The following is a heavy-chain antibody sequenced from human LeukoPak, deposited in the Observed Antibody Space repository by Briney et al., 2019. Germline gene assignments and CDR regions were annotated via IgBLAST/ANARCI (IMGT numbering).Heavy chain of an antibody. J-gene: IGHJ4*02. D-gene: IGHD2-15*01. CDR3: ARDFFHGHCAGLSCFLLDY. V-gene: IGHV1-18*01. CDR1: GYTFTRYG. Sequence: GASVKVSCKASGYTFTRYGISWVRQAPGQGLEWMGWISANNGDTNSAQKFQDRVTMTTDTYTSTAYMELRSLRSDDTAVYYCARDFFHGHCAGLSCFLLDYWGQGSLVTVSS. CDR2: ISANNGDT.